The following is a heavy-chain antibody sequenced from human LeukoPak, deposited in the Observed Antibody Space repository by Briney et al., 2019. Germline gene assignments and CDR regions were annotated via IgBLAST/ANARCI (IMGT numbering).Heavy chain of an antibody. CDR2: INHSGST. J-gene: IGHJ4*02. CDR3: ARHPRDSSGSLTPWGFDY. Sequence: SETLSLTCAVYDGSFSGYYWSWIRQPPGKGLEWIGVINHSGSTNYNPSLKSRVTISVDTSKNQFSLKLSSVTAADTAVYYCARHPRDSSGSLTPWGFDYWGQGTLVTVSS. V-gene: IGHV4-34*01. D-gene: IGHD3-22*01. CDR1: DGSFSGYY.